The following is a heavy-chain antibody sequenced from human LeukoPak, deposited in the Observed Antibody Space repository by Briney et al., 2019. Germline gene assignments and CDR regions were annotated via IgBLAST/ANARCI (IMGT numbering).Heavy chain of an antibody. D-gene: IGHD5-24*01. CDR3: AREAELARWLQPTDY. V-gene: IGHV4-31*03. CDR2: TYYSGST. J-gene: IGHJ4*02. CDR1: GGSISSGGYY. Sequence: SQTLSLTCTVSGGSISSGGYYWSWIRQHPEKGLEWTGYTYYSGSTYYNPFLKSRVTISVDTSKNQFSLKLSSVTAADTAVYYCAREAELARWLQPTDYWGQGTLVTVSS.